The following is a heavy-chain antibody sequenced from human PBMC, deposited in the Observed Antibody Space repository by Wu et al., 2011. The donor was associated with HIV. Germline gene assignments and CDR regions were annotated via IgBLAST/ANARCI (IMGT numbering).Heavy chain of an antibody. J-gene: IGHJ4*02. CDR2: FIPVIGTA. V-gene: IGHV1-69*01. CDR1: GGTFSSYA. Sequence: QVQLVQSGAEVKKPGSSVKVSCKASGGTFSSYAFNWVRQAPGQGLEWMGGFIPVIGTAAYAQRFQGRVTITTDESTNTAYMALSSLRSEDTAVYYCARDYGGNWEFDYWGQGTLVTVSS. D-gene: IGHD4-23*01. CDR3: ARDYGGNWEFDY.